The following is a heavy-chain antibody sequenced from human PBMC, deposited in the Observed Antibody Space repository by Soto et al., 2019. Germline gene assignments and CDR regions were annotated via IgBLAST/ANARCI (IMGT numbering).Heavy chain of an antibody. Sequence: QVQLVESGGGVVQPGRSLRLSCAASEFTFSNFGMHWVRQAPGKGLEWVAVIYYDGSNEYYADSVKGRFTISRDNSKNPLYLKMNRLRAEDTAVYYCAGVAVVVAADGFDIWGQGKMDTVSP. CDR3: AGVAVVVAADGFDI. V-gene: IGHV3-33*01. CDR2: IYYDGSNE. J-gene: IGHJ3*02. D-gene: IGHD2-15*01. CDR1: EFTFSNFG.